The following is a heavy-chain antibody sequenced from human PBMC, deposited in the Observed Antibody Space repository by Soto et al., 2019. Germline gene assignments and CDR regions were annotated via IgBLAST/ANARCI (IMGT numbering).Heavy chain of an antibody. J-gene: IGHJ4*02. CDR2: ISGSGYKT. CDR1: GFTFDSYA. V-gene: IGHV3-23*01. CDR3: AKDRLTVFGVVITFEY. D-gene: IGHD3-3*01. Sequence: GGSLRLSCATSGFTFDSYAMHWVRQAPGKGLEWVSSISGSGYKTYYADSVKGRFTISRDNSKNTLYLQMNSLRAEDTAVYYCAKDRLTVFGVVITFEYWGRGTLVTVSS.